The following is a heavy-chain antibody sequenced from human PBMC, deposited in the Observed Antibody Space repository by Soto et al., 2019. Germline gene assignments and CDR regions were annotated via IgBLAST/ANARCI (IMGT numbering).Heavy chain of an antibody. CDR1: GYTFTGYY. CDR3: ARGHSVEARIAAAVHDGWFDP. CDR2: INANSGGT. J-gene: IGHJ5*02. Sequence: ASVKVSCKASGYTFTGYYMHWVRQAPGQGLEWMGWINANSGGTNYAQKFQGRVTMTRDTSISTAYMELSRLRSDDTAVYYCARGHSVEARIAAAVHDGWFDPWGQGTLVTVSS. V-gene: IGHV1-2*02. D-gene: IGHD6-13*01.